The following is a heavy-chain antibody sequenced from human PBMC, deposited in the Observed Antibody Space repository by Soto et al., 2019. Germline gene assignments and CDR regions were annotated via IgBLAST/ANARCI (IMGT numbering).Heavy chain of an antibody. CDR2: IRWNSGSI. J-gene: IGHJ4*02. D-gene: IGHD4-17*01. Sequence: DVQLVESGGGLVQPGRSLRLSCAASGFTFDDYAMHWVRQAPGKGLEWVSGIRWNSGSIGYADSVKGRFTISRDNAKNSLYLQMNSLRAEDTALYYCAKDQTSHYGDLDYWGQGTLVTVSS. V-gene: IGHV3-9*01. CDR3: AKDQTSHYGDLDY. CDR1: GFTFDDYA.